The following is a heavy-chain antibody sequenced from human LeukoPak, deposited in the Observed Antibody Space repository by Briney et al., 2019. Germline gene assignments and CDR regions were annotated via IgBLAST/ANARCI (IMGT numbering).Heavy chain of an antibody. Sequence: GRSLRLSCAASGFTFSSYAMHWVRQAPGKGLEWVAVISYDGSNKYYADSVKGRFTISRDNSKNTLYLQMNSLRAEDTAVYYCARRGSGTYDFDYWGQGTLVTVSS. D-gene: IGHD3-10*01. J-gene: IGHJ4*02. V-gene: IGHV3-30-3*01. CDR3: ARRGSGTYDFDY. CDR1: GFTFSSYA. CDR2: ISYDGSNK.